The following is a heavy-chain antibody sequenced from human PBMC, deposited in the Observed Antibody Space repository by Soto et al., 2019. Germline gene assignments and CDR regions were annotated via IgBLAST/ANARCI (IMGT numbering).Heavy chain of an antibody. J-gene: IGHJ4*02. CDR2: INPSGGST. CDR1: GYTFTSYY. D-gene: IGHD3-9*01. CDR3: ARGRGILTGYYFTPYFDY. Sequence: ASVKVSFKASGYTFTSYYMHWVQQAPGQGLEWMGIINPSGGSTSYAQKFQGRVTMTRDTSTSTVYMELSSLRSEDTAVYYCARGRGILTGYYFTPYFDYWGQGTLVTVSS. V-gene: IGHV1-46*01.